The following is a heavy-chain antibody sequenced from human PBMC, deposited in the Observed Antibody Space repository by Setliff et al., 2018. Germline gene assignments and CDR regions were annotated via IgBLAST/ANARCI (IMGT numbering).Heavy chain of an antibody. CDR3: AKHGEESKVTTYLAS. D-gene: IGHD4-17*01. J-gene: IGHJ5*02. Sequence: SETLSLTCTVSGDSISSGTYYWGWIRQPPGKGLEWIGSRYYSGHTYYNPSLKSRVAMSVDKAKNQFSLNLRSVSAADTAIYYCAKHGEESKVTTYLASWGQGTLGTVSS. CDR2: RYYSGHT. CDR1: GDSISSGTYY. V-gene: IGHV4-39*01.